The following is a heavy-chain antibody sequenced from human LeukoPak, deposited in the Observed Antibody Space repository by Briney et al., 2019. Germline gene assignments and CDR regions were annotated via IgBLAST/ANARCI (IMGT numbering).Heavy chain of an antibody. D-gene: IGHD1-26*01. CDR2: ISSSSSYI. CDR1: GFTFSSYS. V-gene: IGHV3-21*01. CDR3: ASYPYSGSYFFDS. J-gene: IGHJ4*01. Sequence: GGSLRLSCAASGFTFSSYSMNWVRQAPGKGLEWVSSISSSSSYIYYADSVKGRFTISRDNAKNSLYLQMNSMRATDTALYYRASYPYSGSYFFDSSGHGALVTVSS.